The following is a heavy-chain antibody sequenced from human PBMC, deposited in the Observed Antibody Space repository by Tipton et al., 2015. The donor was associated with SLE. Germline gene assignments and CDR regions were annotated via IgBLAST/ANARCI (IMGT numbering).Heavy chain of an antibody. CDR1: GYTFTTYG. CDR2: TSTFNGKT. J-gene: IGHJ4*02. V-gene: IGHV1-18*01. CDR3: ATGDDYGDYWYFDY. D-gene: IGHD4-17*01. Sequence: QLVQSGAEVKKPGASVKVSCKASGYTFTTYGVSWVRQAPGQGLEWMGWTSTFNGKTNYSQNFQGRVTMTTDTSTSTAYMELRSLRSDDTAVYYCATGDDYGDYWYFDYWGQGTLVTVSS.